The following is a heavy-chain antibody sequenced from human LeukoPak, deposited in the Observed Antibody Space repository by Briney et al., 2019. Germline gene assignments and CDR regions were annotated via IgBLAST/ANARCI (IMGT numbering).Heavy chain of an antibody. V-gene: IGHV3-74*01. Sequence: GSLRLSCAASGFTFSDYWIHWVRQAPGKGLVWVSRINTDGSITNYADSVKGRFSISRDNAKNTLYLQMSSLRAEDTAVYYCARDRGPRTGFMVREAYDYWGQGTLVTVSS. CDR3: ARDRGPRTGFMVREAYDY. D-gene: IGHD3-10*01. CDR2: INTDGSIT. J-gene: IGHJ4*02. CDR1: GFTFSDYW.